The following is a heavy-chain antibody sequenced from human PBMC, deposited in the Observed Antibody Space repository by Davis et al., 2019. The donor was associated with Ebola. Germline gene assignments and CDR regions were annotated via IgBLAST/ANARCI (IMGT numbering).Heavy chain of an antibody. D-gene: IGHD4-17*01. CDR2: INHSGST. J-gene: IGHJ6*02. CDR1: GGSFSGYY. Sequence: SETLSLTCAVYGGSFSGYYWSWIRQPPGKGLEWIGEINHSGSTNYNPSLKSRVTISVDTSKNQFSLKLSSVTAADTAVYYCARKTTVTSYYYGMDVWGQGTTVTVSS. CDR3: ARKTTVTSYYYGMDV. V-gene: IGHV4-34*01.